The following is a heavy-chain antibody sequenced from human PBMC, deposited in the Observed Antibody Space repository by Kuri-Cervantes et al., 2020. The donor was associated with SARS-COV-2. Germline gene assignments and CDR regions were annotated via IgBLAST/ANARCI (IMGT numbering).Heavy chain of an antibody. D-gene: IGHD6-13*01. CDR1: GYTFTSHA. Sequence: ASVQVSCKASGYTFTSHAMNWLRQAPGQGLEWLGWINTNTGNPTYAQGFTGLVVFSLDPSVSTAYLPISSIKAEDTAVYYCVRSRRQQGIGYWGQGTLVTVSS. CDR2: INTNTGNP. CDR3: VRSRRQQGIGY. V-gene: IGHV7-4-1*02. J-gene: IGHJ4*02.